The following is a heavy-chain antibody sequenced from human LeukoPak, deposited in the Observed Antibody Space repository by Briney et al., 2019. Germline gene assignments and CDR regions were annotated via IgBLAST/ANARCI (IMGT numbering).Heavy chain of an antibody. CDR2: TYTGGNS. J-gene: IGHJ3*02. D-gene: IGHD3-22*01. CDR1: RFTFSNVW. V-gene: IGHV3-53*01. Sequence: PGGSLRLSCAASRFTFSNVWMSWVRQAPGKGLEWVSVTYTGGNSYYAGSVQGRFIISRDISKNTLYLQMNNLRAEDSALYYCARGGRGSAAVVAPRSFDIWGQGTMVTVSS. CDR3: ARGGRGSAAVVAPRSFDI.